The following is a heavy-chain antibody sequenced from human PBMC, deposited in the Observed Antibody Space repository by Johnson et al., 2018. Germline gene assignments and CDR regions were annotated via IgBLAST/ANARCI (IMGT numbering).Heavy chain of an antibody. CDR1: GGSISSYY. D-gene: IGHD2/OR15-2a*01. Sequence: QVQLQESGPGLVKPSETLSLTCTVSGGSISSYYWSWIRQPPGKGLEWVGRIYSDGTTNYNPSLKSRVTMSVDTSKNQFSLKLNSVTAADTAVYYCARSLYSNDAHWGQGTLVTVSS. CDR2: IYSDGTT. J-gene: IGHJ4*02. CDR3: ARSLYSNDAH. V-gene: IGHV4-4*07.